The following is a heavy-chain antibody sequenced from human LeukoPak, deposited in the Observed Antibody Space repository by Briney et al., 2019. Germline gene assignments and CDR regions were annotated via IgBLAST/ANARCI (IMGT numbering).Heavy chain of an antibody. J-gene: IGHJ2*01. CDR2: IYHSGST. Sequence: SETLSLTCAVSGGSISSSNWWSWVRQPPGKGLEWIGEIYHSGSTNYNPSLKSRVTISVDKSKNQFTFKPSAVTAADTAVYYCARYPPTVPRYFDLWGRGTLVTVSS. D-gene: IGHD4-17*01. CDR3: ARYPPTVPRYFDL. CDR1: GGSISSSNW. V-gene: IGHV4-4*02.